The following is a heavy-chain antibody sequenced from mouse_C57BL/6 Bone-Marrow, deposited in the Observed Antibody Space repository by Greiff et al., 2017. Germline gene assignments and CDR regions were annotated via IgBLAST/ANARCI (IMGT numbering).Heavy chain of an antibody. CDR2: IYPRSGNT. V-gene: IGHV1-81*01. J-gene: IGHJ2*01. CDR1: GYTFTSYG. D-gene: IGHD1-1*01. CDR3: ARFPITTVVATDFDY. Sequence: VQLQQSGAELARPGASVKLSCKASGYTFTSYGISWVKQRTGQGLEWIGEIYPRSGNTYYNEKFKGKATLTADKSSSTAYMELRSLTSEDSAVYFCARFPITTVVATDFDYWGQGTTLTVSS.